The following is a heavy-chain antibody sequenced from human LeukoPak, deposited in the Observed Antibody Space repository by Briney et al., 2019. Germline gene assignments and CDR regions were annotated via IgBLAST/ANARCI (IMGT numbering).Heavy chain of an antibody. V-gene: IGHV3-21*01. Sequence: GGSLRLSCAASGFTFSSQSTNWVRQAPGKGLEWVSSISRSSSHRYYADSVKGRFTISRDNAKNSLYLQMNSLRAEDTAVYYCASQDIVATTGAELDYWGQGTLVTVSS. CDR1: GFTFSSQS. CDR2: ISRSSSHR. CDR3: ASQDIVATTGAELDY. D-gene: IGHD5-12*01. J-gene: IGHJ4*02.